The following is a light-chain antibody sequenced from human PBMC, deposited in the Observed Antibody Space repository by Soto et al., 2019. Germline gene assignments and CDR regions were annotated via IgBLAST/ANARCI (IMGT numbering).Light chain of an antibody. Sequence: EIVLTQSPGTLSLSPGERATLSCRASQSVSSSYLAWYQQKPGQAPRLLIYGASSTAPGLPDRFSGSGSGTDFTLTISRLEPEEFAVYYCQQYGSSPLTFGGGTKVEIK. V-gene: IGKV3-20*01. CDR2: GAS. CDR1: QSVSSSY. J-gene: IGKJ4*01. CDR3: QQYGSSPLT.